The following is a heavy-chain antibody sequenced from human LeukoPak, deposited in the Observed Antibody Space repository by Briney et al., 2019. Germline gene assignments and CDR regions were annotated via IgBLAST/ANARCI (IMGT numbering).Heavy chain of an antibody. J-gene: IGHJ4*02. Sequence: PSETLSLTCTVSGGSISRSTYYWAWIRQPPGTGLEWIGSVYYGRSPYFNPSLESRATISVDTSKNHFSLKMSSVTAADTAVYYCARSSGAGTFSYWGQGTLVTVSS. CDR1: GGSISRSTYY. CDR3: ARSSGAGTFSY. D-gene: IGHD6-25*01. V-gene: IGHV4-39*02. CDR2: VYYGRSP.